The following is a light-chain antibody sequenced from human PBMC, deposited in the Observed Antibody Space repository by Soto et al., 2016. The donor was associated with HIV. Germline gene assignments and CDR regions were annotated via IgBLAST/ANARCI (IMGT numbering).Light chain of an antibody. V-gene: IGLV3-19*01. J-gene: IGLJ2*01. CDR3: NSRDTSGDHLV. CDR2: AKN. CDR1: NIRSKS. Sequence: SYALTQPPSVSVAPGQTARITCEGNNIRSKSVHWYQQKPGQAPVLVIYAKNNRPSGIPDRFSGSSSGNTASLTITGAQAEDEADYYCNSRDTSGDHLVFGGGTKLTVL.